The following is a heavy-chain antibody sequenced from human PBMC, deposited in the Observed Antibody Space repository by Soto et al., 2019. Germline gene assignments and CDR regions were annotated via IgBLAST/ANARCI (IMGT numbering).Heavy chain of an antibody. Sequence: QVQLVESGGGVVQPGRSLRLSCAASGFTFSRYSMNWVRQAPGKGLEWVAVISFEGNNKYYADSVKGRFTISRDDSNNTLYLQMNTLRAEDTAVYYCASDILPQWLTSYLVAFWGQGTLVTVSS. V-gene: IGHV3-30-3*01. CDR1: GFTFSRYS. D-gene: IGHD6-19*01. J-gene: IGHJ4*02. CDR3: ASDILPQWLTSYLVAF. CDR2: ISFEGNNK.